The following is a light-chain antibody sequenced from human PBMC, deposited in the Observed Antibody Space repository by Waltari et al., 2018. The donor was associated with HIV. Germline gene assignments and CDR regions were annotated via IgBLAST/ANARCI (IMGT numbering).Light chain of an antibody. J-gene: IGLJ3*02. CDR3: GTWDSNLSAWV. CDR1: TSNIGDNY. CDR2: ENN. V-gene: IGLV1-51*02. Sequence: QSVLTQPPSVSTAPGQKVTFSCSGSTSNIGDNYVYGYRQLPGTAPKLLIYENNKRPSGIPDRFSGSKSGTSATLGITGLQTGDEADYYCGTWDSNLSAWVFGGGTKLTVL.